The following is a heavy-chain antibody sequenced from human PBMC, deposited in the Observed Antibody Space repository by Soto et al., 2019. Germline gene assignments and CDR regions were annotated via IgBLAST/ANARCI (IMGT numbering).Heavy chain of an antibody. V-gene: IGHV1-18*04. D-gene: IGHD1-26*01. CDR1: GYTFINYG. Sequence: QAQLVQSGAEVKKPGASVKVSCKASGYTFINYGISWVRQAPGQGLEWMGWTSSYGESASYAPTLQGRVTLTTDTSTSTAYMELRSLTSDDTAIYYCARDQGGDWFDPWGQGTLVTVSS. J-gene: IGHJ5*02. CDR3: ARDQGGDWFDP. CDR2: TSSYGESA.